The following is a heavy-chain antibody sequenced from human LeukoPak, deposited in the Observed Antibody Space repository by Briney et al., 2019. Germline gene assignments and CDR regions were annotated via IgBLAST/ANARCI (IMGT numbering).Heavy chain of an antibody. Sequence: SETLSLTCTVSGGSISSGSYYWGWIRQPPGKGLEWIGSIYYSGSTYYNPSLKSRVTISVDTSKNQFSLKLSSVTAADTAVYYCAKLSSGYSYGAFDYWGQGTLVTVSS. V-gene: IGHV4-39*07. CDR1: GGSISSGSYY. CDR3: AKLSSGYSYGAFDY. D-gene: IGHD5-18*01. CDR2: IYYSGST. J-gene: IGHJ4*02.